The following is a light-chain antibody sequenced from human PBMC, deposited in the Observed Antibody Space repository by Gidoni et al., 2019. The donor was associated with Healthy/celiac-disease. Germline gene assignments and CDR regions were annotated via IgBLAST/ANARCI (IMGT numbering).Light chain of an antibody. CDR3: QQYDNLPRIT. V-gene: IGKV1-33*01. Sequence: DIQMTQSPSSLSASVGDRVTITCQASQDISNYLNWYQQKPGKAPKLLIYDASNLETGVPSRFSGSGSGTDFTFTIRSLQPEDIATYYCQQYDNLPRITFGPGTKVEIK. CDR2: DAS. CDR1: QDISNY. J-gene: IGKJ3*01.